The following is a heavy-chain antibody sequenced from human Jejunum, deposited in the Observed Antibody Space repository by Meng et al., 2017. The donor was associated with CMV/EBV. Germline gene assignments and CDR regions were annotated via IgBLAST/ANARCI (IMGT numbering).Heavy chain of an antibody. Sequence: GLTLSTLAMQWVRQAPGKGPEWVAFIQSDGGEKHYGDSVKGRFTISKDNSKNTLYLQMNSLRTDDTAIYYCARFSILGRTNAFDIWGHGTMVTVSS. V-gene: IGHV3-30*02. CDR3: ARFSILGRTNAFDI. CDR2: IQSDGGEK. CDR1: GLTLSTLA. D-gene: IGHD1-26*01. J-gene: IGHJ3*02.